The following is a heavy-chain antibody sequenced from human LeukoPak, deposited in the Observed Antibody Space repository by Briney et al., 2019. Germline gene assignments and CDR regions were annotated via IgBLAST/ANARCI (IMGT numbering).Heavy chain of an antibody. CDR2: IIPIFGKA. J-gene: IGHJ3*02. D-gene: IGHD4-17*01. V-gene: IGHV1-69*06. Sequence: ASVKVSCKASGYTFTSYDINWVGQTTGQGREGMGGIIPIFGKANYAQKFQGRVTITAYKSTSTAYMELSSLRSEDTAVYYCARVAGGDYNDAFDIWGQGTMVTVSS. CDR1: GYTFTSYD. CDR3: ARVAGGDYNDAFDI.